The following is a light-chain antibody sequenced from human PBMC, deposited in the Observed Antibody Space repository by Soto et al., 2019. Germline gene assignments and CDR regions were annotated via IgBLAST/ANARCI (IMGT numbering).Light chain of an antibody. CDR3: QQYSTYPYT. Sequence: DIQMTQSPSTLSASVGDRVTITCRASQGISNYLAWYHQKPGKAPKLLIYRASTLESGVPSRFSGHGSATEFTLSISSLQPDDFATYYCQQYSTYPYTFGQGTKLEIK. J-gene: IGKJ2*01. CDR1: QGISNY. V-gene: IGKV1-5*03. CDR2: RAS.